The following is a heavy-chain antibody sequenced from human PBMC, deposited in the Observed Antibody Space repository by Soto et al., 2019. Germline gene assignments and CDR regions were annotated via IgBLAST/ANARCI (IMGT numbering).Heavy chain of an antibody. V-gene: IGHV5-51*01. CDR2: IYPGDSDT. J-gene: IGHJ3*01. D-gene: IGHD3-10*01. CDR1: GYSFAGYW. Sequence: PGESLKISCKGSGYSFAGYWIGWVRQMPGKGLDWMGVIYPGDSDTRYSPSFHGQVTISADKSISTAYLQWSSLKASDTAMYFCARLPGVRGVFDGFSVWGHGTMVTVSS. CDR3: ARLPGVRGVFDGFSV.